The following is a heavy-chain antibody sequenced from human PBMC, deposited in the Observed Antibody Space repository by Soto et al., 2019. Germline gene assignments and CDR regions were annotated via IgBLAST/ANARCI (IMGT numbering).Heavy chain of an antibody. D-gene: IGHD2-21*02. V-gene: IGHV3-23*01. Sequence: LRLSCSASGFTFSNYAMAWVRRAPGKGLECVSGLYGSGAGIEYADSVKGRFTISRDNSRNTLYLQMDGLRADDTAVYYCAKDAVSGDGLWLLVHWGQGTLVTVSS. CDR3: AKDAVSGDGLWLLVH. CDR2: LYGSGAGI. CDR1: GFTFSNYA. J-gene: IGHJ4*02.